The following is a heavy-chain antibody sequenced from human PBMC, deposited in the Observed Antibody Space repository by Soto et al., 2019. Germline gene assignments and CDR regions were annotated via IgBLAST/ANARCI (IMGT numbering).Heavy chain of an antibody. CDR2: IYPGDSDT. D-gene: IGHD2-15*01. CDR1: GYSFTSYW. V-gene: IGHV5-51*01. Sequence: PGESLKISCKGSGYSFTSYWIGWVRQMPGKGLEWMGIIYPGDSDTRYSPSFQGQVTISADKSISTAYLQWSSLKASDTAMYYCALPDQDAHLAYAFAIWGQGTMVPVSS. J-gene: IGHJ3*02. CDR3: ALPDQDAHLAYAFAI.